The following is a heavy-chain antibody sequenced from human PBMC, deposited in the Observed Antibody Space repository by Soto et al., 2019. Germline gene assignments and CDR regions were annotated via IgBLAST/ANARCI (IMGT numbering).Heavy chain of an antibody. V-gene: IGHV1-18*01. CDR1: GYTFTSYG. Sequence: ASVKVSCKASGYTFTSYGISWVRQAPGQGLEWMGWISAYNGNTNYAQKLQGRVTMTTDTSTSTAYMELRSLRSDDTAVYYCARGGCSSTSCKRNWFDPWGQGTLVTVSS. J-gene: IGHJ5*02. CDR3: ARGGCSSTSCKRNWFDP. CDR2: ISAYNGNT. D-gene: IGHD2-2*01.